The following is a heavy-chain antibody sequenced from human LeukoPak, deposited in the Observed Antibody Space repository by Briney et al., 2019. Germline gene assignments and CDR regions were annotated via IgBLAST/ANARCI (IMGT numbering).Heavy chain of an antibody. CDR3: ARDSNDYCSSTSCYTSYYYYYMDV. CDR2: ISYDGSNK. Sequence: GRSLRLSCAASGFTFSSYAMHWVRQAPGKGLEWVAVISYDGSNKYYADSVKGRFTISRDNSKNTLYLQMNSLRAEDTAVYYCARDSNDYCSSTSCYTSYYYYYMDVWGKGTTVTVSS. D-gene: IGHD2-2*02. CDR1: GFTFSSYA. J-gene: IGHJ6*03. V-gene: IGHV3-30-3*01.